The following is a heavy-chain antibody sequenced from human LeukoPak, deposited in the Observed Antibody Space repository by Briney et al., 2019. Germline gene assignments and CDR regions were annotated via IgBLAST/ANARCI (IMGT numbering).Heavy chain of an antibody. V-gene: IGHV3-66*01. D-gene: IGHD3-22*01. CDR2: ICSGGST. J-gene: IGHJ6*02. CDR1: GFTVSSNY. CDR3: ASPYYYDSSGYRALYYYYGMDV. Sequence: GGSLRLSCAASGFTVSSNYMSWVRQAPGKGLEWVSVICSGGSTYYADSVKGRFTISRDNSKNTLYLQMNSLRAEDTAVYYCASPYYYDSSGYRALYYYYGMDVWGQGTTVTVSS.